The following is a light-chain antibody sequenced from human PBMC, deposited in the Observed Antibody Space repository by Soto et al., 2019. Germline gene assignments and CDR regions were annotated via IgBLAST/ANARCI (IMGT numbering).Light chain of an antibody. CDR1: GSNVGASYD. V-gene: IGLV1-40*01. CDR3: QSYDSSLSGVL. J-gene: IGLJ2*01. CDR2: KNN. Sequence: QSVLTQPPSVSGAPGQTITMSCTGSGSNVGASYDVHWYQVLPGAGPRLLIYKNNNRPSGVPDRFSGSKSGTSASLAITGLQAEDEADYYCQSYDSSLSGVLFGGGTKLTVL.